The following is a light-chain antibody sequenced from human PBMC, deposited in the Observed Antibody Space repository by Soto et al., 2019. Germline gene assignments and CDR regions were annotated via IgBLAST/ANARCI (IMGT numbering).Light chain of an antibody. CDR1: QGISTY. Sequence: DIQMTQSPSSVSASVGDRVSITCRASQGISTYIGWYQQKPGKAHKSLIYSASSLQSGVPSKFSGVGSGTEFTLTITDMQPGDFATYYCQQYYRYPWTFGQGTKVEI. CDR2: SAS. J-gene: IGKJ1*01. CDR3: QQYYRYPWT. V-gene: IGKV1-16*02.